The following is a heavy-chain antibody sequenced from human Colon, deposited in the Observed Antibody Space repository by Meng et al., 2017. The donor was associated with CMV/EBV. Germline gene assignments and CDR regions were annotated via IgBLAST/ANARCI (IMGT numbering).Heavy chain of an antibody. CDR3: ATSPRHIVVGWTDY. Sequence: GGSLRLSCVASGFTFSSREMNWVRQAPGKGLEWIAYISSSSIYYADPVKGRFTISTDNAKNSLSLQMNSLRVEDTAVYYCATSPRHIVVGWTDYWGQGTLVTVSS. V-gene: IGHV3-48*03. CDR1: GFTFSSRE. D-gene: IGHD2-2*01. J-gene: IGHJ4*02. CDR2: ISSSSI.